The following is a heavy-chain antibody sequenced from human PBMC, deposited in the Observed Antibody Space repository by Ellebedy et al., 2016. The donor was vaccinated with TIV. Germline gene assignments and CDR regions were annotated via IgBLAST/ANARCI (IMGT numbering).Heavy chain of an antibody. CDR3: ARVRQRVLWFGSGLYGMDV. J-gene: IGHJ6*02. CDR2: INHSGST. Sequence: SETLSLTCAVYGGSFSGYYWSWIRQPPGKGLEWIGEINHSGSTNYNPSLKSRVTVSVDTSKNQFSLKLSSVTAADTAVYYCARVRQRVLWFGSGLYGMDVWGQGTTVTVSS. V-gene: IGHV4-34*01. CDR1: GGSFSGYY. D-gene: IGHD3-10*01.